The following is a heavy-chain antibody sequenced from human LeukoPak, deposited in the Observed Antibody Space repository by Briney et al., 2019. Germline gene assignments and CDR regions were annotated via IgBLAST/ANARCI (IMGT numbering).Heavy chain of an antibody. J-gene: IGHJ6*03. CDR1: GGSFSGYY. Sequence: SETLSLTCAVYGGSFSGYYWSWIRQPPGKGLEWIGEINHSGSTNYNPSLKSRVTTSVDTAKNQFSLRLRSVTAADTAVYYCARLPYRHYFYMDVWGKGTTVIVSS. CDR2: INHSGST. CDR3: ARLPYRHYFYMDV. V-gene: IGHV4-34*01. D-gene: IGHD3-16*02.